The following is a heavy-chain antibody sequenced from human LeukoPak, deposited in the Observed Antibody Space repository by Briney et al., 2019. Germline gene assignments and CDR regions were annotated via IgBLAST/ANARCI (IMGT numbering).Heavy chain of an antibody. V-gene: IGHV3-30*04. D-gene: IGHD6-6*01. CDR2: ISYDGSNK. J-gene: IGHJ4*02. CDR3: ARGGIAARLYYFDY. Sequence: PGGSLRLSCAASGFTFSSYAMHWVRQAPGKGLEWVAVISYDGSNKYYADSVKGRFTISRDNSKNTLYLQMNSLRAEDTAVYYCARGGIAARLYYFDYWGQGTLVTVSS. CDR1: GFTFSSYA.